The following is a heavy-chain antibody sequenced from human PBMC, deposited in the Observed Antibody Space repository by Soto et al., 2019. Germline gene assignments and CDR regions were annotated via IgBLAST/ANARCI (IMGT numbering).Heavy chain of an antibody. CDR2: IWYDGSNK. V-gene: IGHV3-33*01. CDR3: ASDDLYTYYYGSGSYYNSNYYYGMDV. J-gene: IGHJ6*02. Sequence: QVQLVESGGGVVQPGRSLRLSCAASGFTFSSYGMHWVRQAPGKGLEWVAVIWYDGSNKYYADSVKGRFTISRDNSKNTIYLQMNSLRAEDTGVYYCASDDLYTYYYGSGSYYNSNYYYGMDVWGQGTTVTVSS. D-gene: IGHD3-10*01. CDR1: GFTFSSYG.